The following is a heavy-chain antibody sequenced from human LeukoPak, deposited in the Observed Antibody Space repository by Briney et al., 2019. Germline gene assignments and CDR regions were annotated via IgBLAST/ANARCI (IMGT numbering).Heavy chain of an antibody. CDR1: GFTFSSYA. CDR2: ISGSGGRT. CDR3: AKDFYYGSGSQFDY. Sequence: GGSLRLSCAASGFTFSSYAMSWVRQAPGKGLEWVSAISGSGGRTYYADSVKGRFTISRDNSKNTLYLQMNSLRAEDTAVYCCAKDFYYGSGSQFDYWGQGTLVTVSS. J-gene: IGHJ4*02. V-gene: IGHV3-23*01. D-gene: IGHD3-10*01.